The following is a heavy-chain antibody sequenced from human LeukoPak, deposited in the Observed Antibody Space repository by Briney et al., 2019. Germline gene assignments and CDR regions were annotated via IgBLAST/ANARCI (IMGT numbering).Heavy chain of an antibody. Sequence: GGSLRLSCAASGFTFSSYAMHWVRQAPGKGLEWVAVISYDGSNKYYADSVKGRFTISRDNAKNSLYLQMNSLRAEDTAVYYCARGCSSTSCYLKAFDIWGQGTMVTVSS. CDR2: ISYDGSNK. CDR1: GFTFSSYA. D-gene: IGHD2-2*01. CDR3: ARGCSSTSCYLKAFDI. V-gene: IGHV3-30*04. J-gene: IGHJ3*02.